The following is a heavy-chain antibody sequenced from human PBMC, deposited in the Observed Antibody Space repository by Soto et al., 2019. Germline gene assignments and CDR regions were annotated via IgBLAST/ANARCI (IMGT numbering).Heavy chain of an antibody. V-gene: IGHV3-49*03. CDR3: TRAPLWFGELYFDY. CDR2: IRSKAYGGTT. J-gene: IGHJ4*02. Sequence: PGGSLRLCCTASGFTFGDYAMSWFRQAPGKGLEWVGFIRSKAYGGTTEYAASVKGRFTISRDDSKSIAYLQMNSLKTEDTAVYYCTRAPLWFGELYFDYWGQGTLVTVSS. D-gene: IGHD3-10*01. CDR1: GFTFGDYA.